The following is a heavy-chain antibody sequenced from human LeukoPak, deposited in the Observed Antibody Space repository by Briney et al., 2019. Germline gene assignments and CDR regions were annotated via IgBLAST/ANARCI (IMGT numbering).Heavy chain of an antibody. CDR2: INPSGGST. J-gene: IGHJ4*02. D-gene: IGHD4-11*01. Sequence: GGSLRLSCAASGFTFSSYSMNWVRQAPGQGLEWMGIINPSGGSTSYAQKFQGRVTMTRDTSTSTVYMELSSLRSEDTAVYYCARDYSNYRFDYWGQGTLVTVSS. CDR3: ARDYSNYRFDY. CDR1: GFTFSSYS. V-gene: IGHV1-46*01.